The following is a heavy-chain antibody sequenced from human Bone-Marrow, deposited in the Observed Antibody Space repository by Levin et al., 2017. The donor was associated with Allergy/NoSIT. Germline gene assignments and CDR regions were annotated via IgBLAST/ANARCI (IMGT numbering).Heavy chain of an antibody. V-gene: IGHV3-21*04. CDR3: ATSFWGSYPAEY. J-gene: IGHJ4*02. Sequence: GGSLRLSCAASGFTFSLYRFNWVRQFPGKGLQWVSSISSSGSDIFYADSVKGRFTISRDNANNSVYLEINNLRVEDTALYFCATSFWGSYPAEYWGQGTLVTVS. CDR1: GFTFSLYR. D-gene: IGHD3-16*02. CDR2: ISSSGSDI.